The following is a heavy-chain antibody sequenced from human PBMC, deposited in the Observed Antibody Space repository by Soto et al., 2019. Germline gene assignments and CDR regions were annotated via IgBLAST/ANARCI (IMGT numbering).Heavy chain of an antibody. CDR1: GFILSDCA. J-gene: IGHJ6*03. Sequence: EVQLVESGGGLVQPGGSLRLSCATSGFILSDCAMNWVRQAPGKGLELVSYISSSSSVIDYADSVKGRFTVSRDNARNSLYIQMNSLRAEDTAVYYCARDLSWGSNWYYYMDVWRKGTPVTVSS. CDR3: ARDLSWGSNWYYYMDV. D-gene: IGHD7-27*01. CDR2: ISSSSSVI. V-gene: IGHV3-48*01.